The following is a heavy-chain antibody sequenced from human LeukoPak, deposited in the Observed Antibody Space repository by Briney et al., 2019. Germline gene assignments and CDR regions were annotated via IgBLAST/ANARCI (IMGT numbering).Heavy chain of an antibody. Sequence: GGSLRLSCAASGSTFSSSGMGWVRQAPGKGLECVSPITGSGGSTSYTDSVKGRFTISRDKSKNTLYLQMNSLRAEDTAVYYCARGRNTGRQFYFDYWGQGTLVTVAS. CDR1: GSTFSSSG. D-gene: IGHD5-18*01. V-gene: IGHV3-23*01. J-gene: IGHJ4*02. CDR2: ITGSGGST. CDR3: ARGRNTGRQFYFDY.